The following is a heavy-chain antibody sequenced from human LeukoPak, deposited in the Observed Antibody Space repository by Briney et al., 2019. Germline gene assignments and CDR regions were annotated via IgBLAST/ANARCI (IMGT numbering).Heavy chain of an antibody. CDR1: GYSISSGNY. CDR3: ARDAHGIDYYDSSGYTGTGAFDI. CDR2: IYHSGST. V-gene: IGHV4-38-2*02. J-gene: IGHJ3*02. Sequence: SETLSLTCTVSGYSISSGNYWGWIRQPPGKGLEWIGSIYHSGSTYYNPSLKSRVTISVDTSKNQFSLKLSSVTAADTAVYYCARDAHGIDYYDSSGYTGTGAFDIWGQGTMVTVSS. D-gene: IGHD3-22*01.